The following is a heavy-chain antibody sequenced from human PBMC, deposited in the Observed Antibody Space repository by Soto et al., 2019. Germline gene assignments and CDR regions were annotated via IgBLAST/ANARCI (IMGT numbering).Heavy chain of an antibody. V-gene: IGHV3-23*01. CDR1: GFTFSSYA. D-gene: IGHD2-15*01. J-gene: IGHJ4*02. Sequence: GGSLRLSCAASGFTFSSYAMSWVRQAPGKGLEWVSAISGSGGSTYYADSVKGRFTISRDNSKNTLYLQMNSLRAEDTAVYYCAKGMLIVVVVAATDYWGQGTLVTVSS. CDR3: AKGMLIVVVVAATDY. CDR2: ISGSGGST.